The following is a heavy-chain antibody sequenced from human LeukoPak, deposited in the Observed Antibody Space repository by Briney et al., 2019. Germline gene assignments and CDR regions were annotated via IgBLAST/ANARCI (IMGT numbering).Heavy chain of an antibody. Sequence: ASVKVSCKASRYTFTSYYMHWVRQAPGQGLEWMGIINPSGGSTSYAQKFQGRVTMTRDMSTSTVYMELSSLRSEDTAVYYCAREARRNYYDSSGPIDYWGQGTLVTVSS. CDR3: AREARRNYYDSSGPIDY. J-gene: IGHJ4*02. V-gene: IGHV1-46*01. D-gene: IGHD3-22*01. CDR1: RYTFTSYY. CDR2: INPSGGST.